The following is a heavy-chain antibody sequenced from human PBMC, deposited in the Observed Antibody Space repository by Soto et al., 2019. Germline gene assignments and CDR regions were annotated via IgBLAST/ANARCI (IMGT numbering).Heavy chain of an antibody. CDR3: ARLGRYSSSWYGDYYYMDV. CDR2: IYYSGST. V-gene: IGHV4-59*08. J-gene: IGHJ6*03. D-gene: IGHD6-13*01. CDR1: GGSISSYY. Sequence: SENLSLTCTVSGGSISSYYWSWIRQPPGKGLERIGYIYYSGSTNYNPSLKSRVTISVDTSKNQFSLKLSSVTAADTAVYYCARLGRYSSSWYGDYYYMDVWGKGTTVTVSS.